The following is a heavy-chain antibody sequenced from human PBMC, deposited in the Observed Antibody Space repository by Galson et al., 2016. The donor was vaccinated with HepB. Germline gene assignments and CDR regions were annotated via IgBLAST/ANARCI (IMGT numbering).Heavy chain of an antibody. J-gene: IGHJ6*01. CDR3: AKVLPYSAGHGMDV. CDR2: ITNIGGNT. V-gene: IGHV3-23*01. Sequence: SLRLSCAASGFTFGNYVMSWVRQAPGKGLEWVSSITNIGGNTYYADSVKGRFTISRDNSKNTLFLQMNSLRAEDTAVYYCAKVLPYSAGHGMDVRGQGTTVTVSS. CDR1: GFTFGNYV. D-gene: IGHD6-13*01.